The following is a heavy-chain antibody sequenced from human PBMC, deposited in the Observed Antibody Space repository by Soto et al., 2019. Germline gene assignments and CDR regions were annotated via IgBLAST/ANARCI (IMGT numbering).Heavy chain of an antibody. J-gene: IGHJ4*02. Sequence: GGSLRLSCAASGFTFSNYGMHWVRQAPGKGLEWVAVIWYDGSNKYYTDSVKGRFTISRDNSKNTLYLQMNSLRVEDTAVYYCARGGPSGSGWYNDYWGQGTLVTVSS. CDR3: ARGGPSGSGWYNDY. V-gene: IGHV3-33*01. D-gene: IGHD6-13*01. CDR2: IWYDGSNK. CDR1: GFTFSNYG.